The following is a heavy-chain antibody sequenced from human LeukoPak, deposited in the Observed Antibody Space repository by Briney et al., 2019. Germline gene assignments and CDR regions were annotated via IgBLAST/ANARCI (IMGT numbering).Heavy chain of an antibody. J-gene: IGHJ4*02. Sequence: PSETLSLTCTVSGGSISSYYWNWIRQPPGKGLEWIGHIYYSGSTNYNPSLKSRVTISVDTSKNQFSLKLSSVSAADTAVYYCARGLPGLLYYFDYWGQGTLVTVSS. CDR2: IYYSGST. V-gene: IGHV4-59*01. D-gene: IGHD1-26*01. CDR3: ARGLPGLLYYFDY. CDR1: GGSISSYY.